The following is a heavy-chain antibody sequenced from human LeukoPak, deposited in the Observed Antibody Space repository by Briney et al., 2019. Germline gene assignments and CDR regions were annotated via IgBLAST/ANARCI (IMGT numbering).Heavy chain of an antibody. V-gene: IGHV5-51*01. CDR3: ARLERSSYSTSGYFDY. J-gene: IGHJ4*02. D-gene: IGHD6-13*01. CDR1: GYSFTNYW. CDR2: IYPGDSDT. Sequence: GESLKISCKGSGYSFTNYWIGWVRQMPGKGLEWMGIIYPGDSDTRYSPSFQGQVTISADKSISTAYLRWSSMQASDTAMYYRARLERSSYSTSGYFDYWGQGTLVTVSS.